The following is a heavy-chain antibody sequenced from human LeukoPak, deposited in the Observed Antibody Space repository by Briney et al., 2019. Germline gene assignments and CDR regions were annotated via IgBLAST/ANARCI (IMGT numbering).Heavy chain of an antibody. J-gene: IGHJ3*02. CDR1: GGSISSSNW. Sequence: SETLSLTCAVSGGSISSSNWWSWVRQPPGKGLEWIGEIYHSGSTNYNPSLKSRVTISVDKSKNQFSLKLSSVTAADTAVYYCAAAGYCSSTSCYQYAFDIWGQGTMVTVSS. CDR2: IYHSGST. V-gene: IGHV4-4*02. D-gene: IGHD2-2*01. CDR3: AAAGYCSSTSCYQYAFDI.